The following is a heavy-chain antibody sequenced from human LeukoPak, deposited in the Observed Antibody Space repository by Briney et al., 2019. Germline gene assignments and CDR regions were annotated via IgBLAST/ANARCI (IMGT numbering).Heavy chain of an antibody. D-gene: IGHD3-10*01. CDR1: GGSISSYY. V-gene: IGHV4-59*08. CDR3: ARRSYGSGSDDAFDI. Sequence: PSETLSLTCTVSGGSISSYYWSWIRQPPGKGLERIGYIYYSGSTNYNPSLKSRVTISVDTSKNQFSLKLSSVTAADTAVYYCARRSYGSGSDDAFDIWGQGTMVTVSS. CDR2: IYYSGST. J-gene: IGHJ3*02.